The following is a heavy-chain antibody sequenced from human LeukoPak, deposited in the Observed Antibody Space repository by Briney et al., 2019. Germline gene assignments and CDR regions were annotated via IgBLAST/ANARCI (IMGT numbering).Heavy chain of an antibody. J-gene: IGHJ4*02. CDR3: ARLQSYYFNY. CDR1: GYSFTNSW. V-gene: IGHV5-51*01. CDR2: IYPGDSDT. Sequence: GESLKISCKGFGYSFTNSWIGWVRQMPGKGLEWMGNIYPGDSDTRYSPSFQGQVSISADKSISTAYLQWSGLKASDTAMYYYARLQSYYFNYWGQGTLVTVSS. D-gene: IGHD4-11*01.